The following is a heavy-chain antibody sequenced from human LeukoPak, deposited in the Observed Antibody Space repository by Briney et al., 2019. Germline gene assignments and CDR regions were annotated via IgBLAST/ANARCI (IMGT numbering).Heavy chain of an antibody. CDR1: GFTFSTYS. D-gene: IGHD5-24*01. V-gene: IGHV3-48*01. CDR2: ISSSSDTK. CDR3: ARFNGHTPDGRGLYYYYYYMDV. Sequence: PGGSLRLSCAASGFTFSTYSMNWVRQAPGKGLEWVSYISSSSDTKKYADSVQGRFTISRDNAKNSLYLQMNSLRAEDTAVYYCARFNGHTPDGRGLYYYYYYMDVWGKGTTVTVSS. J-gene: IGHJ6*03.